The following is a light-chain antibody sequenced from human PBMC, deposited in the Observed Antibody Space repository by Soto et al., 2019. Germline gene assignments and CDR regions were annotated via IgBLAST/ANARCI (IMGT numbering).Light chain of an antibody. CDR2: DVT. CDR3: SSYTSSSTYV. V-gene: IGLV2-14*01. J-gene: IGLJ1*01. CDR1: RSDVGGYNY. Sequence: QSVLNQPASVSGSPGQSITISCTGTRSDVGGYNYVYWHQQHPGKAPKLMIYDVTNRPSGVSDRFSGSKSGNTASLTISGLQAEDEADYYCSSYTSSSTYVFGAGTKLTVL.